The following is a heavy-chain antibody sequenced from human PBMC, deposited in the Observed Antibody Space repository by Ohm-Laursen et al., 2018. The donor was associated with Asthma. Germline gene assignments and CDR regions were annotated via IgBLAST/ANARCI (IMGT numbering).Heavy chain of an antibody. CDR1: GGSINSGNNY. CDR2: IYYSGLT. J-gene: IGHJ4*02. Sequence: PSQTLSLTCPVSGGSINSGNNYWSWIRQHPGKGLEWIGYIYYSGLTYSNPSLRSRVIISVDTSKNQFSLNLTSVTAADTAVYYCARGAFYYESTGYYFFDHWGQGALVTVSS. V-gene: IGHV4-31*03. D-gene: IGHD3-22*01. CDR3: ARGAFYYESTGYYFFDH.